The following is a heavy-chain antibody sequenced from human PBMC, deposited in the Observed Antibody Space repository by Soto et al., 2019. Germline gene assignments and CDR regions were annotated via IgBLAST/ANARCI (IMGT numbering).Heavy chain of an antibody. D-gene: IGHD1-20*01. CDR3: ARLSYNWNDYYCHGMDV. V-gene: IGHV5-51*01. CDR2: VYPDDSNT. J-gene: IGHJ6*02. Sequence: PGESLKISCKGSGYNFAKQWIGWVRQMPGRGLEYMGIVYPDDSNTRYNPSLRGQVTISADKSISTAYLHWSSLKASDTAMYYCARLSYNWNDYYCHGMDVWGQGTTVTVSS. CDR1: GYNFAKQW.